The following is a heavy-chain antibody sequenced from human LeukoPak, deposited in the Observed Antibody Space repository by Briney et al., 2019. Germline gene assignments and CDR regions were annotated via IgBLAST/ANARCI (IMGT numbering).Heavy chain of an antibody. D-gene: IGHD6-13*01. CDR2: IYYSGST. J-gene: IGHJ4*02. V-gene: IGHV4-59*08. Sequence: SETLSLTCTVSGGSISSYYWSWIRQPPGKGLEWIGYIYYSGSTNYNPSLKSRVTISVDTSKNQFSLKLSSVTAADTAAYYCARHVGSSSWQNVDYWGQGTLVTVSS. CDR1: GGSISSYY. CDR3: ARHVGSSSWQNVDY.